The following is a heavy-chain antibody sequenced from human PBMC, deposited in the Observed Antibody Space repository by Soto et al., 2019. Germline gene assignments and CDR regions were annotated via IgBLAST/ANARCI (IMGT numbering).Heavy chain of an antibody. D-gene: IGHD3-3*01. CDR1: GFTFSNAW. CDR2: IKSKTDGGTT. J-gene: IGHJ6*02. V-gene: IGHV3-15*01. Sequence: LRLSCAASGFTFSNAWMSWVRQAPGKGLEWVGRIKSKTDGGTTDYAAPVKGRFTISRDDSKNTLYLQMNSLKTEDTAVYYCTTEYDFWSGYGMDVWGQGATVTVSS. CDR3: TTEYDFWSGYGMDV.